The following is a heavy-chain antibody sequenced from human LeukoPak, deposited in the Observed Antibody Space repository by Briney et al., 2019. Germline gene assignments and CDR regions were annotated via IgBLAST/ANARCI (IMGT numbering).Heavy chain of an antibody. Sequence: PSQTLSLTCAVSGGSISSGGYSWSWIRQPPGKGLEWIGYIYHSGSTYYNPSLKSRVTISVDRSKNQFSLKLSSVTAADTAVYYCARYYDSSGYYQFDYWGQGTLVTVSS. V-gene: IGHV4-30-2*01. J-gene: IGHJ4*02. CDR3: ARYYDSSGYYQFDY. D-gene: IGHD3-22*01. CDR1: GGSISSGGYS. CDR2: IYHSGST.